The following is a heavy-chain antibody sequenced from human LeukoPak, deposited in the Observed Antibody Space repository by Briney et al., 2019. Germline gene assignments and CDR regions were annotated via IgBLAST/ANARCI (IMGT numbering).Heavy chain of an antibody. J-gene: IGHJ3*02. CDR3: GRDSGSGRAFDI. CDR2: IGSYNRKT. CDR1: GYTLNRYG. V-gene: IGHV1-18*01. Sequence: ASVKVSCKASGYTLNRYGISWVRQAPGQAREWVGWIGSYNRKTNYPQHVQGRVTMTPDPPTSTASMELRRLRSEETAVYSRGRDSGSGRAFDIWGQGTMVTVSS. D-gene: IGHD1-26*01.